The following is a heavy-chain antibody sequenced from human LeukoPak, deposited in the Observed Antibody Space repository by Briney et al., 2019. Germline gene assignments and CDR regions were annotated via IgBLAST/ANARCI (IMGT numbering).Heavy chain of an antibody. CDR1: GFTFSSYG. D-gene: IGHD1-26*01. CDR3: AKEYGAVGATFSYYYYMDV. Sequence: PGGSLRLSCAASGFTFSSYGMHWVRQAPGKGLEWVAVISYDGSNKYYADSVKGRFTISRDNSKNTQYLQMNSLRAEDTAVYYCAKEYGAVGATFSYYYYMDVWGKGTTVTVSS. V-gene: IGHV3-30*18. CDR2: ISYDGSNK. J-gene: IGHJ6*03.